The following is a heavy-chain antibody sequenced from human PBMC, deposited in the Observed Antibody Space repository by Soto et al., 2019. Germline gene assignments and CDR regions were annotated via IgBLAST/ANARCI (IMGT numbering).Heavy chain of an antibody. V-gene: IGHV1-18*01. CDR1: GYTSTNYR. CDR3: ARDRLPLGELSPGEY. Sequence: ASVKVSCKASGYTSTNYRISWVRQAPGQGLEWMGYNRNYAQKLQGRVTMTTETATSTAYMELRSLRSDDTAVYYCARDRLPLGELSPGEYWGQGTVVTVSS. CDR2: NR. D-gene: IGHD3-16*02. J-gene: IGHJ4*02.